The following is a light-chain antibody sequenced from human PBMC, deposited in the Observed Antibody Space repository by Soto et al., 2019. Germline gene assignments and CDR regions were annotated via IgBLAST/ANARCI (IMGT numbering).Light chain of an antibody. CDR1: QSLSSNF. V-gene: IGKV3-20*01. Sequence: EIVLTQSPGTPSFSPGERATLSCTASQSLSSNFLAWYQQKPGQAPRLLTYDTSSRATGIPDRFSGSGSGTDFTLTISRLEPEDFAVYHCQQYDSSPRTFGQGTKVDIK. CDR2: DTS. J-gene: IGKJ1*01. CDR3: QQYDSSPRT.